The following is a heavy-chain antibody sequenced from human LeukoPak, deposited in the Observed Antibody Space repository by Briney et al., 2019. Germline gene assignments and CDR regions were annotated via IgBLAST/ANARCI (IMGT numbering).Heavy chain of an antibody. D-gene: IGHD3-10*01. CDR1: GDTFTGYY. V-gene: IGHV1-2*02. CDR3: ASYWFGALAPTTGNVMDV. Sequence: GASVKVSCKASGDTFTGYYIHWVRQAPGQGLEWMGWIIPNIGGTNYAQKFQGRVTMTRDTSISTAYMELSRLRSDDTAVYYCASYWFGALAPTTGNVMDVWGQGTPVTVSS. CDR2: IIPNIGGT. J-gene: IGHJ6*02.